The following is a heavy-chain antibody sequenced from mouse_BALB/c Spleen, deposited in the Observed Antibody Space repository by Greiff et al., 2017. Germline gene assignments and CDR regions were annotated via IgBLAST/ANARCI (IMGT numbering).Heavy chain of an antibody. V-gene: IGHV14-3*02. D-gene: IGHD3-1*01. CDR3: ARGGYYNRAMDY. J-gene: IGHJ4*01. Sequence: VHVKQSGAELVKPGASVKLSCTASGFNIKDTYMHWVKQRPEQGLEWIGRIDPANGNTKYDPKFQGKATITADTSSNTAYLQLSSLTSEDTAVYYCARGGYYNRAMDYWGQGTSVTVSS. CDR1: GFNIKDTY. CDR2: IDPANGNT.